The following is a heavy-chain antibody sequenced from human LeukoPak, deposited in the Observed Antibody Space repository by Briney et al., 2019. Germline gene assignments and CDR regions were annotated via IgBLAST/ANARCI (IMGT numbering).Heavy chain of an antibody. CDR3: ARDLTAVAGPPLALYGTDV. D-gene: IGHD6-19*01. Sequence: ASVKVSCKASGGTFSSYTISWVRQAPGQGLEWMGRIIPILGIANYAQKFQGRVTITADKSTSTAYMELSSLRSEDTAVYYCARDLTAVAGPPLALYGTDVWGQGTTVTVSS. V-gene: IGHV1-69*04. CDR1: GGTFSSYT. J-gene: IGHJ6*02. CDR2: IIPILGIA.